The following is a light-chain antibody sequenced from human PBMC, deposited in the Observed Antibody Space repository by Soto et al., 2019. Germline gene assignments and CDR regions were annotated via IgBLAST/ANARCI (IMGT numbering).Light chain of an antibody. V-gene: IGKV3-11*01. J-gene: IGKJ5*01. CDR2: DAS. CDR1: PSVSSY. Sequence: EIVLTQSPATLSLSPGERATLSCRASPSVSSYLAWYQQKPGQAPRLLIYDASNMATGIPARFSGSGSGTDFTLTISSLEPQDFAVYYCQQRSNWPTITFGQGTRLEIK. CDR3: QQRSNWPTIT.